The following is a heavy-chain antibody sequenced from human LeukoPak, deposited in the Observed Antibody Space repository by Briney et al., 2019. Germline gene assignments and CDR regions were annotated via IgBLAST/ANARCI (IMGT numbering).Heavy chain of an antibody. CDR2: VFSGGDT. D-gene: IGHD6-19*01. CDR3: ARGQIGVAGLDY. J-gene: IGHJ4*02. Sequence: PGGSLRLSCAAAGFTVSNNYIHWVRQAPGKGLEWVSVVFSGGDTYYADSVKGRFTISRDNSKNAIYLQMNSLRVEDTAIYYCARGQIGVAGLDYWGQGILVTVSS. CDR1: GFTVSNNY. V-gene: IGHV3-53*01.